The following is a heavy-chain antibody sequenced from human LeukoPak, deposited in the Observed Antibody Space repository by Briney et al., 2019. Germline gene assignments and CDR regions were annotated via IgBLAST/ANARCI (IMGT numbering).Heavy chain of an antibody. CDR1: GYSFSCYW. CDR3: ARHCGNYDY. J-gene: IGHJ4*02. CDR2: ILHVDSDT. V-gene: IGHV5-51*01. D-gene: IGHD1-26*01. Sequence: GESLKISWKGSGYSFSCYWNGWVPPMPGEGLEWMGIILHVDSDTRYSPSFQGQVSISVDNSISTAYLQWSSLKASDTAIYYCARHCGNYDYWGQGTLVTVPS.